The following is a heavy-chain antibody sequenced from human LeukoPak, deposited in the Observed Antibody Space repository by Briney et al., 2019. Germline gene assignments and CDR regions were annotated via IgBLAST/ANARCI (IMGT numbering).Heavy chain of an antibody. Sequence: SETLSLTCAVYSGSFSGYYWSWIRQPPGKGLEWIGEINHSGSTNYNPSLKSRVTISVDTSKNQFSLKLSSVTAADTAVYYCARARWLSYYFDYWGQGTLVTVSS. CDR2: INHSGST. D-gene: IGHD4-23*01. J-gene: IGHJ4*02. V-gene: IGHV4-34*01. CDR3: ARARWLSYYFDY. CDR1: SGSFSGYY.